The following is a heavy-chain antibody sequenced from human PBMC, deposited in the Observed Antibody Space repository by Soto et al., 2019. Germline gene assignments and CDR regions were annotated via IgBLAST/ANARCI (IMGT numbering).Heavy chain of an antibody. J-gene: IGHJ3*02. CDR2: ISSSSSYI. CDR3: ARGRIVATFRRLRDAFDI. Sequence: GGSLRLSCAASGFTFSSYSMNWVRQAPGKGLEWVSSISSSSSYIYYADSVKGRFTISRDNAKNSLYLQMNSLRAEDTAVYYCARGRIVATFRRLRDAFDIWGQGTMVTVSS. CDR1: GFTFSSYS. V-gene: IGHV3-21*01. D-gene: IGHD5-12*01.